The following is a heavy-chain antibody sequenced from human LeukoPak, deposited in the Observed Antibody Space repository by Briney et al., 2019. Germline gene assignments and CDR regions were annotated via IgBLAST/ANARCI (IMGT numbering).Heavy chain of an antibody. V-gene: IGHV5-51*01. CDR1: GSRFTSYW. J-gene: IGHJ4*02. D-gene: IGHD1-26*01. CDR3: ASSLSGSYYVFDY. Sequence: GGXLKISFKGSGSRFTSYWIGWVRQMPGKGLEWMGIIYPGDSDTRYSPSFQRQVTISPDKSISTAYLQWSSLKASDTAMYYCASSLSGSYYVFDYWGQGTLVTVSS. CDR2: IYPGDSDT.